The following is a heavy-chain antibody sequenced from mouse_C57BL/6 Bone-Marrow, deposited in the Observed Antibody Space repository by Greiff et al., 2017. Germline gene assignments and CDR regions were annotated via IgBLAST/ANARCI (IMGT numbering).Heavy chain of an antibody. CDR1: GYTFPSYW. Sequence: QVQLQQPGAELVRPGSSVKLSCKASGYTFPSYWMDWVKQRPGQGLEWIGNIYPSGSGTHYNQKFKDKATLTVDKPSSTAYMQLSSLTSEDSAVYYCARRACNSNLFGYGCQGTTLTVAS. CDR3: ARRACNSNLFGY. J-gene: IGHJ2*01. V-gene: IGHV1-61*01. D-gene: IGHD2-5*01. CDR2: IYPSGSGT.